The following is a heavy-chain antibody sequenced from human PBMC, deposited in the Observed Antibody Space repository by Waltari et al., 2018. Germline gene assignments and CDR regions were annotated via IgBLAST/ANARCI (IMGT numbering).Heavy chain of an antibody. J-gene: IGHJ4*02. CDR3: AKDGGQYLSHIDY. D-gene: IGHD3-16*01. CDR2: ISWNSGDI. V-gene: IGHV3-9*03. Sequence: EVQLAESGGGLVQPGRSLRLSCAASGFTFDDYAMHWVRQGPGKGLEWVSGISWNSGDIGYADSVKGRFTISRDNAKNSLYLQMNSLRAEDMALYYCAKDGGQYLSHIDYWGQGTLVTVSS. CDR1: GFTFDDYA.